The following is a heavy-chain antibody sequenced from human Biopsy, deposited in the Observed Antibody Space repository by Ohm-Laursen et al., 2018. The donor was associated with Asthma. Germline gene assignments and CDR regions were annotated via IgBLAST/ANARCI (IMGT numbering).Heavy chain of an antibody. V-gene: IGHV4-30-4*01. CDR1: GAYIGSRDHH. Sequence: SETLSLTCTVGGAYIGSRDHHWSWIRQSPGTSLEWIGFVFWSGTTHYNRSLERRLSISIDTTRNEFSMTLRSVTAADTAVYFCARVASYGDLYFGIDVWGPGTTVSVS. J-gene: IGHJ6*02. D-gene: IGHD4-17*01. CDR2: VFWSGTT. CDR3: ARVASYGDLYFGIDV.